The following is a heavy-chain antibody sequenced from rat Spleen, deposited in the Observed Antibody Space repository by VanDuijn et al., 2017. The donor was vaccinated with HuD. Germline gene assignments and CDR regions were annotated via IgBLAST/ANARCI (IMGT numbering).Heavy chain of an antibody. J-gene: IGHJ4*01. CDR1: GFTFSDYG. D-gene: IGHD1-12*02. CDR2: ISYDGGST. CDR3: TTNAWMVVMDA. V-gene: IGHV5-20*01. Sequence: EVQLVESGGGLVQPGRSLKLSCAASGFTFSDYGMAWVRQAPTKGLEWVATISYDGGSTYYRDSVKGRFTISRDNAKSSLYLQMDSLRSEDTATYYCTTNAWMVVMDAWGQGASVTVSS.